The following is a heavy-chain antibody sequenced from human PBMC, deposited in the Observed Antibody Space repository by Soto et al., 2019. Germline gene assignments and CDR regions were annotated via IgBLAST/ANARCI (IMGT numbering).Heavy chain of an antibody. J-gene: IGHJ4*01. CDR3: AKGQWLVFYFDY. Sequence: XGSLRLSCAASGVTFSNYAMSWVRQAPGKGLDWVSTISGTGGSPYYADFVKGRFTVSRDNSENTLYLQLNSLTVEDTAVYFCAKGQWLVFYFDYWGHGPLVTVS. CDR2: ISGTGGSP. D-gene: IGHD6-19*01. CDR1: GVTFSNYA. V-gene: IGHV3-23*01.